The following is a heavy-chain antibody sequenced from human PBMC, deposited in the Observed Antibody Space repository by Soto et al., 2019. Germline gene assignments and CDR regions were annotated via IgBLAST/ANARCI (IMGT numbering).Heavy chain of an antibody. V-gene: IGHV3-23*01. CDR3: AKGVQAAIVATDH. CDR1: GFTFSSDA. D-gene: IGHD5-12*01. J-gene: IGHJ4*02. CDR2: ISGSGGSI. Sequence: EVQLLESGGGLVQPGGSLRLSCAASGFTFSSDAMSWVRQAPGKGLEWVSAISGSGGSIYYADSVKGRFTISRDNSKNTLYLQMNSLRAEDTAVYYCAKGVQAAIVATDHWGQGTLVTVSS.